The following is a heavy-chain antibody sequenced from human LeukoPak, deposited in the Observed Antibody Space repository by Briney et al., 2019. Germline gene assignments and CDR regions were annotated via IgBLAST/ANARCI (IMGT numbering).Heavy chain of an antibody. CDR3: ARESYFDSSGAFDY. V-gene: IGHV3-48*01. CDR1: GFTFSSYG. D-gene: IGHD3-22*01. J-gene: IGHJ4*02. CDR2: IISSSSAI. Sequence: GGSLRLSCAASGFTFSSYGMNWVRQAPGKGLEWVSYIISSSSAIYYADSVKGRFTISRDNAKNSLYLQMNSLRAEDTAVYYCARESYFDSSGAFDYWGQGTLVTVSS.